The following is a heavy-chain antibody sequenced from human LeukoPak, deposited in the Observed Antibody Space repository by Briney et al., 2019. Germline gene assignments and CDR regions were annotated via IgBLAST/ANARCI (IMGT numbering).Heavy chain of an antibody. Sequence: GGSLRLSCAASGFTFTNYNMNWVRQAPGKGLEWISYISGGSGTIYYADSVRGRFTVSRDNAKDSLWLQMDSLRVEDTAVYFCARLYGDWFDPWGPGTRVTVSS. J-gene: IGHJ5*02. D-gene: IGHD4-17*01. V-gene: IGHV3-48*01. CDR1: GFTFTNYN. CDR2: ISGGSGTI. CDR3: ARLYGDWFDP.